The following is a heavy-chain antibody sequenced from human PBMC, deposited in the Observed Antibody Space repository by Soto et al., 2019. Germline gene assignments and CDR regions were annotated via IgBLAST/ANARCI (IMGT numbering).Heavy chain of an antibody. CDR2: ISYDGSNK. CDR3: AKVGIAAAGTPDY. V-gene: IGHV3-30*18. J-gene: IGHJ4*02. D-gene: IGHD6-13*01. CDR1: YG. Sequence: YGGRWVIQKKGKGLEWVAVISYDGSNKYYADSVKGRFTVSRDNSTNTLYLQMNSLRAEDTAVYYCAKVGIAAAGTPDYWGQGTLVTVSS.